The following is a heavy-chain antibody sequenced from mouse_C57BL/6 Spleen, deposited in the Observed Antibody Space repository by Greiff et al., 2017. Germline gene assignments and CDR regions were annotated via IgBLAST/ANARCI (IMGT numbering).Heavy chain of an antibody. J-gene: IGHJ4*01. Sequence: QVQLQQSGPELVKPGASVKLSCKASGYTFTSYDINWVKQRPGQGLEWIGWIYPRDGSTKYNEKFKGKATLTAVTSASTAYMELSSLTNEDSAVYYCTRRGLGYYYAMDYWGQGTSVTVSS. CDR1: GYTFTSYD. D-gene: IGHD4-1*01. CDR3: TRRGLGYYYAMDY. CDR2: IYPRDGST. V-gene: IGHV1-85*01.